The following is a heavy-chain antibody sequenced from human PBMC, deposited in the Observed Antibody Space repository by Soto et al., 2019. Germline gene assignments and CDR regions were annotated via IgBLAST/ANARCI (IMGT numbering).Heavy chain of an antibody. V-gene: IGHV3-23*01. CDR3: AISGTRFTNTYYSDYFEY. CDR1: GLTFSSYG. D-gene: IGHD1-26*01. Sequence: PGGSLRLSCAASGLTFSSYGMSWVRQAPGKGLEWVSGISGSGDNTYYAESVKGRFTISRINSKHTLFLQMNGLRAEDTALYYCAISGTRFTNTYYSDYFEYWGQGALVTVSS. J-gene: IGHJ4*02. CDR2: ISGSGDNT.